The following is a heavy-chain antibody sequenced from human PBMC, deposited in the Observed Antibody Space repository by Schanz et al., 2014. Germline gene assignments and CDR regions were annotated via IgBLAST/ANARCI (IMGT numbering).Heavy chain of an antibody. CDR1: GFTFSDYS. Sequence: EVQLVESGGGWVQPGGSLRLSCAASGFTFSDYSMNWVRQAPGKGPEWVARINSVGSNTDYADSVTGRFTISRDNAKNTLYLQMNTLRAEDTAVYYCARKMKLGVYGGKGHDSLDIWGQGTLVTVSS. D-gene: IGHD4-17*01. J-gene: IGHJ4*02. CDR2: INSVGSNT. CDR3: ARKMKLGVYGGKGHDSLDI. V-gene: IGHV3-74*02.